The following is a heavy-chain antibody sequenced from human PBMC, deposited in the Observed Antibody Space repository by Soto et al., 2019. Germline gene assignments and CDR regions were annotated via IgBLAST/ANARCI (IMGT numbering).Heavy chain of an antibody. D-gene: IGHD2-15*01. CDR1: GFTFSSYA. V-gene: IGHV3-23*01. J-gene: IGHJ4*02. CDR3: AKRRGAGGHFDY. CDR2: VSIGGST. Sequence: DVQLLESGGGLVQPEGSLRLSCAASGFTFSSYAMGWVRQGPGKGLEWVAVVSIGGSTHYADSVRGRFTISRDNSKNTLSLQMNSLTAEDTAVYFCAKRRGAGGHFDYWCQGALGTVSS.